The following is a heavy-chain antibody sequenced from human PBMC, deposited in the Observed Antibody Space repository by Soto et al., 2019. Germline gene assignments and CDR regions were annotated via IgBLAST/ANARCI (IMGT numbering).Heavy chain of an antibody. V-gene: IGHV1-46*03. Sequence: ASVKVSCKASGYIFTSYYIHWVRQAPGQGLEWMGWVNPFDGSRMFAQSFQGRVTMTRDTSTSTVYMEVSSLRSEDTAVYYCSRVDPGETSPFDHWGQGTLVTAPQ. D-gene: IGHD3-10*01. J-gene: IGHJ4*02. CDR2: VNPFDGSR. CDR3: SRVDPGETSPFDH. CDR1: GYIFTSYY.